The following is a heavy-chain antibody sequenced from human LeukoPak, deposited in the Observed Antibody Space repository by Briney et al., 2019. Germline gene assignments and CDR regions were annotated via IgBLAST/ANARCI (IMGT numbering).Heavy chain of an antibody. V-gene: IGHV3-30*02. CDR2: IRYDGGNE. J-gene: IGHJ4*02. CDR3: AKDASSLCSTSSCYYFDS. CDR1: GFNFNNYG. D-gene: IGHD2-2*01. Sequence: PGGSLRLSCAASGFNFNNYGMHWVRQAPGKGLQWVAFIRYDGGNEYYADSVKGRFTISRDNNKDIVFLQMNSLSPDDTAVYNCAKDASSLCSTSSCYYFDSWGQGTLVTVSS.